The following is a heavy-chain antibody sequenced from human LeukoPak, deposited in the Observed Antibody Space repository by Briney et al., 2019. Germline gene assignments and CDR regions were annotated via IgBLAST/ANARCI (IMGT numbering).Heavy chain of an antibody. Sequence: EASVKVSCKASGYIFTSYGIRWVRQGPGHGVDLLVCINPNSGGTKYGQKLQGRVTMTRDTSISTAYMELTGLGSDDTAVYYCARGGYYDSSGFDNWGQGTLVTVSS. CDR3: ARGGYYDSSGFDN. J-gene: IGHJ4*02. CDR2: INPNSGGT. D-gene: IGHD3-22*01. CDR1: GYIFTSYG. V-gene: IGHV1-2*02.